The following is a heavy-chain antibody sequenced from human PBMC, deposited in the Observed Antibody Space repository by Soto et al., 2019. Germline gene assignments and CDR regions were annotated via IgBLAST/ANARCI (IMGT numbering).Heavy chain of an antibody. D-gene: IGHD6-13*01. CDR3: XRCHGVAAGTTDFDY. Sequence: QVQLVQSGAEVKKPGASVKVSCKASGYTFTSYDINWVRQATGQGLEWMGWMNPNSGNTGYAQKFQGRVTMTRNTSISXXXXXVSXXXXEDTXXYXXXRCHGVAAGTTDFDYWGQGTLVTVSP. CDR1: GYTFTSYD. J-gene: IGHJ4*02. V-gene: IGHV1-8*01. CDR2: MNPNSGNT.